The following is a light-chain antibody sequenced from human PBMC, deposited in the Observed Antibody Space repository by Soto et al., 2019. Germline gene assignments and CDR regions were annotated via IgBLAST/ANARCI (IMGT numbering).Light chain of an antibody. CDR2: DAS. J-gene: IGKJ1*01. CDR1: QSVGSY. CDR3: QQRSNSPRT. Sequence: EIVLTQSPATLSLSPGEGATLSCRASQSVGSYLAWFQQKPGQAPRLLIYDASNRATGIPARFSGRGSGTDFPLTISSLEPEDFAVYYCQQRSNSPRTFGQGTKVEIK. V-gene: IGKV3-11*01.